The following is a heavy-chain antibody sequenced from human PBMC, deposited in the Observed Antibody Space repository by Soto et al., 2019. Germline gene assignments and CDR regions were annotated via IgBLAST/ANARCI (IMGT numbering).Heavy chain of an antibody. CDR3: AKGPKTGYYDSGTFYSSVP. J-gene: IGHJ5*02. CDR2: INHSGSV. D-gene: IGHD3-10*01. CDR1: GGTFNGYY. V-gene: IGHV4-34*01. Sequence: ESLCLAGPVCGGTFNGYYGSWIRQPAGKGLEWIGEINHSGSVNFNPTFKSLVPILLDTSKNQMSLQLSSVSAEDTAMYYCAKGPKTGYYDSGTFYSSVPWGQGTLVTVYS.